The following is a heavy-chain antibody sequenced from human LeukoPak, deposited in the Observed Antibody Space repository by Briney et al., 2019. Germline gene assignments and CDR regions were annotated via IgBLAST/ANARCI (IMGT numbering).Heavy chain of an antibody. D-gene: IGHD6-13*01. CDR3: ARDIQSSSWFYYYYYGMDV. V-gene: IGHV3-30*04. CDR2: ISYDGSNK. Sequence: GRSLGLSCAGSGFTFSTYAMHWVRQAPGKGLEWVAVISYDGSNKYYADSVKGRFTISRDNSKNTLYLQMNSLRAEDTAEYYRARDIQSSSWFYYYYYGMDVWGKGTTVTVSS. CDR1: GFTFSTYA. J-gene: IGHJ6*04.